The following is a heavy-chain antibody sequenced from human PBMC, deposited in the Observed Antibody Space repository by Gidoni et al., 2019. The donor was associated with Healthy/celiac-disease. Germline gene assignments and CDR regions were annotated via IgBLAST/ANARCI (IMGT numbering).Heavy chain of an antibody. Sequence: SYAMHWVRQAPGKGLEWVAVISYDGSNKYYADSVKGRFTISRDNSKNTLYLQMNSLRAEDTAVYYCASPDRPLRYFDWLGYWGQGTLVTVSS. CDR3: ASPDRPLRYFDWLGY. J-gene: IGHJ4*02. V-gene: IGHV3-30-3*01. D-gene: IGHD3-9*01. CDR1: SYA. CDR2: ISYDGSNK.